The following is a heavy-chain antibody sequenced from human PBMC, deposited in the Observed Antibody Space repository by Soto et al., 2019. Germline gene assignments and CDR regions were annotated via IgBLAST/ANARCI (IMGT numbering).Heavy chain of an antibody. D-gene: IGHD1-26*01. V-gene: IGHV3-30*18. CDR2: ISYDGSNK. J-gene: IGHJ3*02. CDR1: GFTFSNYG. CDR3: AKDLGSGSYLFDAFDI. Sequence: GGSLRLSCAASGFTFSNYGMHWVRQAPGKGLEWVAVISYDGSNKYYADSVKGRFTISRDNSKNTLYLQMNSLRAEDTAVYYCAKDLGSGSYLFDAFDIWGQGTMVTVSS.